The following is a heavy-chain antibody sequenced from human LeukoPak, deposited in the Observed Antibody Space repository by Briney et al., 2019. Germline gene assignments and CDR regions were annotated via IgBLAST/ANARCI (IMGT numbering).Heavy chain of an antibody. CDR3: ARFPGMPDY. CDR1: GGSISSGSYY. Sequence: PSETLSLTCTVSGGSISSGSYYWSWIRQPAGKGLEWIGRIYTSGSTNYNPSLKSRVTISVDTSKNQFSLKLSSVTAADTAVYYCARFPGMPDYWGQGTLVTVSS. J-gene: IGHJ4*02. V-gene: IGHV4-61*02. D-gene: IGHD2-2*01. CDR2: IYTSGST.